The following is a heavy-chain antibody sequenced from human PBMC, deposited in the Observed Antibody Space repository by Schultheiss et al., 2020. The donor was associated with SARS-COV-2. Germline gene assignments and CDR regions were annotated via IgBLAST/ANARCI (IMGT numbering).Heavy chain of an antibody. Sequence: SETLSLTCTVSGGSISSYYWSWIRQPPGKGLEWIGYIYYSGSTTYNPSLKSRVSMSVDTSKNQFSLKLSSVTAADTAVYYCASTLGPYCSSTSCYDRGDVWGKGTTVTVSS. CDR1: GGSISSYY. CDR2: IYYSGST. D-gene: IGHD2-2*01. CDR3: ASTLGPYCSSTSCYDRGDV. V-gene: IGHV4-59*01. J-gene: IGHJ6*04.